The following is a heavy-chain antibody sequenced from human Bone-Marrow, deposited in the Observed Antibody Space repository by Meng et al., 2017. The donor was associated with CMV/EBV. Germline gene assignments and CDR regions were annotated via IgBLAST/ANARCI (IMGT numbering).Heavy chain of an antibody. D-gene: IGHD2-2*01. V-gene: IGHV1-8*02. J-gene: IGHJ6*02. CDR3: ARTRIEVEPDGRKIKYYNYGMDV. CDR2: MNPNSGNT. Sequence: ASVKVSCKASGYTFTGYYMHWVRQATGQGLEWMGWMNPNSGNTGYAQKFQGRVTLTRVTSISTAYMELSSLTSDDTAVYYCARTRIEVEPDGRKIKYYNYGMDVWAQGTTVTVSS. CDR1: GYTFTGYY.